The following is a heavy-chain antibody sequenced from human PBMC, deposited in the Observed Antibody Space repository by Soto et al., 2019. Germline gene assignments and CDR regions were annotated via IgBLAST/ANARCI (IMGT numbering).Heavy chain of an antibody. Sequence: LSLTCTVSGGSISSGNYYWGWIRQPPGKGLEWIGSIYYSGSTYYNPSLKSRVTISVDTSKNQFSLKLSSVTAADTAVYYCARHRVRYYFDYWGQGTLVTVSS. V-gene: IGHV4-39*01. CDR1: GGSISSGNYY. J-gene: IGHJ4*02. D-gene: IGHD3-10*01. CDR3: ARHRVRYYFDY. CDR2: IYYSGST.